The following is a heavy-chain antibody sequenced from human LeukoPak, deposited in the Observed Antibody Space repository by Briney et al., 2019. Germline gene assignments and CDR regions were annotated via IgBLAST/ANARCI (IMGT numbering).Heavy chain of an antibody. D-gene: IGHD2-15*01. Sequence: PGGSLRLSCAASGFTFSNAWMSWVRQAPGKGLEWVSGISGSGGDTYYAGSVKGRFTISRDNSKNTLFLQMNSLRAEDTAVYYCAKPTLLSGYFDYWGQGTLVTVSS. V-gene: IGHV3-23*01. J-gene: IGHJ4*02. CDR2: ISGSGGDT. CDR3: AKPTLLSGYFDY. CDR1: GFTFSNAW.